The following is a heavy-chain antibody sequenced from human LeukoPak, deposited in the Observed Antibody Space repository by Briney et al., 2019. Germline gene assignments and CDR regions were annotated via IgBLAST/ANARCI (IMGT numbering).Heavy chain of an antibody. V-gene: IGHV1-3*03. CDR1: GYTFTTYA. Sequence: ASVKVSCKASGYTFTTYAMHWVRQAPGQGLEWMAWINTGNGNTKYSPEFQGRVTITRDTSASTAYMELSSLRSEDMAVYYCARNRVGTTDFDYWGQGTLVTVSS. CDR2: INTGNGNT. D-gene: IGHD1-26*01. CDR3: ARNRVGTTDFDY. J-gene: IGHJ4*02.